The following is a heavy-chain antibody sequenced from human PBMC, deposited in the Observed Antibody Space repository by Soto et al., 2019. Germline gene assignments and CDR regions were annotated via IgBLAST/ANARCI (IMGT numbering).Heavy chain of an antibody. D-gene: IGHD3-10*01. CDR3: AKDFKISGGHYGSLNYYYGMDV. CDR2: ISYDGILK. CDR1: GFTFSAFG. Sequence: VGSLRLSCETSGFTFSAFGMHWVRQAPGKGLEWVAIISYDGILKYYADSVKGRFTISRDTSKSALYLQMNSLRPEDTAVYYCAKDFKISGGHYGSLNYYYGMDVWGQGTTVTVSS. V-gene: IGHV3-30*18. J-gene: IGHJ6*02.